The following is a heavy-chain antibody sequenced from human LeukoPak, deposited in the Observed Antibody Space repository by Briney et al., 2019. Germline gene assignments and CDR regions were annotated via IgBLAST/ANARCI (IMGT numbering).Heavy chain of an antibody. CDR1: GFAFSQYP. CDR2: ISFDGRKK. V-gene: IGHV3-30*03. Sequence: PGRSLKLSCAASGFAFSQYPMQWVRQAPGKGLEWLAGISFDGRKKYYAESVRGRFTISRDNSQKTVYLEMNSLRAEDTAVYYCARWGRAYYGSGSYYDINYWGQGTLVTVSS. D-gene: IGHD3-10*01. CDR3: ARWGRAYYGSGSYYDINY. J-gene: IGHJ4*02.